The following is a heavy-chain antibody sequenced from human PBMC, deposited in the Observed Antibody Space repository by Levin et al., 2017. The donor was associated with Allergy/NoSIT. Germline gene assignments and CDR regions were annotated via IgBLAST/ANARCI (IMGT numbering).Heavy chain of an antibody. V-gene: IGHV3-20*01. J-gene: IGHJ3*01. D-gene: IGHD2/OR15-2a*01. Sequence: GESLKISCAASGFTFDDYGMSWVRQAPGKGLEWVSGINWNGGSTGYADSVQGRLTISRDNAKNSLYLQMNSLRAEDTALYHCARHRFTMNIHDGFDFWGQGTMVIVSS. CDR2: INWNGGST. CDR1: GFTFDDYG. CDR3: ARHRFTMNIHDGFDF.